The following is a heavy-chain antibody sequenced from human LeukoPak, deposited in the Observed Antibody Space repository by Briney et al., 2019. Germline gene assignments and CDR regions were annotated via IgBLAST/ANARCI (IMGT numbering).Heavy chain of an antibody. V-gene: IGHV1-69*01. Sequence: SVQCSCTASGVTFSSYAISWVRQAPGQGLEWMGGIIPIFGTVNYAQKFQGRVTITADESTSTAYMELSSLRSEDTAVYYCARSYGDYGDYYYGMDVWGKGTTVTVSS. CDR3: ARSYGDYGDYYYGMDV. CDR1: GVTFSSYA. J-gene: IGHJ6*04. CDR2: IIPIFGTV. D-gene: IGHD4-17*01.